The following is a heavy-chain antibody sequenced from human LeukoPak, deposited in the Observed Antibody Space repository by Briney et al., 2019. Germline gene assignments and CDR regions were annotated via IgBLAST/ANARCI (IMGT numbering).Heavy chain of an antibody. CDR2: ISYSGSS. V-gene: IGHV4-59*08. Sequence: KPSETLSLTCTVPGGSMTSFYWSWIRQPPGKGLEWIGDISYSGSSNYNPSLRSRATISVDTSKNQFSLKLNSVIAAETAVYYCARTNYYGSGKPLDIWGQGTMVTVSS. J-gene: IGHJ3*02. CDR3: ARTNYYGSGKPLDI. D-gene: IGHD3-10*01. CDR1: GGSMTSFY.